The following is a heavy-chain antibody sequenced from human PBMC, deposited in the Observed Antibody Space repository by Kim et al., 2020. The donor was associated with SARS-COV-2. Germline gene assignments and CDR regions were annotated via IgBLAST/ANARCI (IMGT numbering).Heavy chain of an antibody. CDR3: ATGRYDSSGYPTGYFDY. V-gene: IGHV1-24*01. D-gene: IGHD3-22*01. CDR2: FDPEDGET. J-gene: IGHJ4*02. CDR1: GYTLTELS. Sequence: ASVKVSCKVSGYTLTELSMHWMRQAPGKGLEWMGGFDPEDGETIYAQKFQGRVTMTEDTSTDTAYMELSSLRSEDTAVYYCATGRYDSSGYPTGYFDYWGQGTLVTVSS.